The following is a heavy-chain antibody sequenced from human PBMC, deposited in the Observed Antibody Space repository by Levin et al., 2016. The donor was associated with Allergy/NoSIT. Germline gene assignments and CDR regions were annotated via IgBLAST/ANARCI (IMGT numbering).Heavy chain of an antibody. CDR1: GFTFSDYG. D-gene: IGHD2-21*01. CDR2: IDRDGSGA. Sequence: GGSLRLSCAASGFTFSDYGLNWVRQAPGKAPEWVALIDRDGSGAHYAESVRGRFTISRDNSRGSLHLQMSGLREDDTAFYYCVKDIVVVIHLPEAVVWGQGTLVTVSS. J-gene: IGHJ4*02. CDR3: VKDIVVVIHLPEAVV. V-gene: IGHV3-43*02.